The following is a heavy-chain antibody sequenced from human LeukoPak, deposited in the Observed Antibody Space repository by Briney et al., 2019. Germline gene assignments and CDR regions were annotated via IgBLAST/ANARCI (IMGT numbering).Heavy chain of an antibody. V-gene: IGHV3-7*03. J-gene: IGHJ4*02. Sequence: GGALPLSCAPSGFSFRSYWISWVRQAPGKGGEWVANIKQDGSEKYYVDSVKGRFTISRDHAKNSLYLQINSLGAGDTAFYFCTNDSRGGYESSGSFSNWGQGTLGTVSS. CDR3: TNDSRGGYESSGSFSN. CDR1: GFSFRSYW. D-gene: IGHD3-22*01. CDR2: IKQDGSEK.